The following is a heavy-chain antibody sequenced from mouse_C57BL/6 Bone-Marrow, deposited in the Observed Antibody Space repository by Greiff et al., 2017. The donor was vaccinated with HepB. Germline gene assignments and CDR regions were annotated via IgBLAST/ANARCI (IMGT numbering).Heavy chain of an antibody. J-gene: IGHJ3*01. CDR2: IHPNSGST. CDR3: AGYYGSSYGWFAY. Sequence: VQLQQPGAELVKPGASVKLSCKASGYTFTSYWMHWVKQRPGQGLEWIGMIHPNSGSTNYNEKFKSKATLTVDKSSSTAYMQLSSLTSEDSAVYYCAGYYGSSYGWFAYWGQGTLVTVSA. D-gene: IGHD1-1*01. V-gene: IGHV1-64*01. CDR1: GYTFTSYW.